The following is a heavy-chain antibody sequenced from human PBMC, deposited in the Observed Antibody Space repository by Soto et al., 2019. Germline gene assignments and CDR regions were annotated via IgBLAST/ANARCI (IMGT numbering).Heavy chain of an antibody. CDR1: GGTFSSYA. Sequence: QVQLVQSGAEVKKPGSSVKVSCKASGGTFSSYAISWVRQAPGQGLEWMGGIIPIFGTANYAQKFQGRVTITXXEXTXXAYMELSSLRSEDTAVYYCAREKTVGAKTSGSYNIWGQGTLVTVSS. CDR3: AREKTVGAKTSGSYNI. D-gene: IGHD3-10*01. J-gene: IGHJ4*02. CDR2: IIPIFGTA. V-gene: IGHV1-69*05.